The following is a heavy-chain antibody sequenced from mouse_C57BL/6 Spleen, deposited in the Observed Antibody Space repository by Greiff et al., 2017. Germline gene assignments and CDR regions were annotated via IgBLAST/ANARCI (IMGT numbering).Heavy chain of an antibody. Sequence: EVQLVESGPGLAKPSQTLSLTCSVTGYSITRYYWNWIRKFPGNKLEYMGYISYSGSTYYNPSLKSRISITRDTSNNQNYLQLNTVTTEDTATYSRARLPLIPYAMDYWGQGTSGTVSS. J-gene: IGHJ4*01. CDR1: GYSITRYY. D-gene: IGHD2-4*01. CDR3: ARLPLIPYAMDY. V-gene: IGHV3-8*01. CDR2: ISYSGST.